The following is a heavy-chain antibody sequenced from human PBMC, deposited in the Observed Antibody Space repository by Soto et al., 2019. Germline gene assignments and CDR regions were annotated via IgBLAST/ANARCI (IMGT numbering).Heavy chain of an antibody. CDR2: VHDSGST. CDR3: ARQNDAGSDRGGMDV. Sequence: QVQLQESGPGLVKPSETLSLTCTVSGGSISNFYWTWIRHPPGKGLEWIGTVHDSGSTTYNPSVKSGVTTSVDPAKNQFPRILSSVTAADTAVYYCARQNDAGSDRGGMDVLGRGTTVTVSS. J-gene: IGHJ6*02. D-gene: IGHD6-25*01. V-gene: IGHV4-59*08. CDR1: GGSISNFY.